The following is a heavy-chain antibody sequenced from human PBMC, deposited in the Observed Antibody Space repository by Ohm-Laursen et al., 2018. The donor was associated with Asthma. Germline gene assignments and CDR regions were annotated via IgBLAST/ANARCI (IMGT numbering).Heavy chain of an antibody. CDR3: ATSGYNWNDYYYYGMDV. V-gene: IGHV4-59*01. D-gene: IGHD1-20*01. CDR2: IYYSGST. Sequence: PSETLSLTWTVSGGSISSYYWSWIRQPPGKGLEWIGYIYYSGSTNYNPSLKSRVTISVDTSKNQFSLKLSSVTAADTAVYYCATSGYNWNDYYYYGMDVWGQGTTVTVSS. CDR1: GGSISSYY. J-gene: IGHJ6*02.